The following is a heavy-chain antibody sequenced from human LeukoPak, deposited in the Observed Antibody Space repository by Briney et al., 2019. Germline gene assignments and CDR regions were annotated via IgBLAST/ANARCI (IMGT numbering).Heavy chain of an antibody. CDR1: GFTFSTYW. D-gene: IGHD5-24*01. Sequence: GGSLRLSCVASGFTFSTYWMSWVRQAPGKGLEWVANIKQDGSEKYYVDSVKGRFTISRDNAKNSLYLQMNSLRAEDTAVYYCARVSRDGYNYYYWGQGTLVTVSS. CDR3: ARVSRDGYNYYY. V-gene: IGHV3-7*01. J-gene: IGHJ4*02. CDR2: IKQDGSEK.